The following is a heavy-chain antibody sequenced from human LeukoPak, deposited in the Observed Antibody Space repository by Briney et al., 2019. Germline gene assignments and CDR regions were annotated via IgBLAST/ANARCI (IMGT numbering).Heavy chain of an antibody. D-gene: IGHD3-22*01. J-gene: IGHJ4*02. CDR1: GFTFSHYE. CDR3: ARERYYDSSGYDY. Sequence: GGSLRLSCAASGFTFSHYEMNWVRQAPGKGREWISYIRSSGTTIYYADSVKGRFTISRDNAKNSLYLQMNSLRAEDTAVYYCARERYYDSSGYDYWGRGTLVTVSS. V-gene: IGHV3-48*03. CDR2: IRSSGTTI.